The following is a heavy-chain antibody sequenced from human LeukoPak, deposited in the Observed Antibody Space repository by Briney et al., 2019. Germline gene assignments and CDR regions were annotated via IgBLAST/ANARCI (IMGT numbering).Heavy chain of an antibody. CDR3: ARENKQWLVPFYYYYMDV. V-gene: IGHV1-2*02. J-gene: IGHJ6*03. CDR2: INPNSGGT. D-gene: IGHD6-19*01. CDR1: GYTFTGYY. Sequence: ASVKVSCKASGYTFTGYYMHWVRQAPGQGLEWMGWINPNSGGTNYAQKFQGRVTMTRDTSISTAYMELSRLRSDDTAVYYCARENKQWLVPFYYYYMDVWGKGTTVTVSS.